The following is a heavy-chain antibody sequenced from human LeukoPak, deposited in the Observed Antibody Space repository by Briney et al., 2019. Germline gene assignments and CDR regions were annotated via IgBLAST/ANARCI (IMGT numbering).Heavy chain of an antibody. D-gene: IGHD3-10*01. CDR3: ARTVAYYYGSGINWFDP. V-gene: IGHV4-34*01. CDR1: GGSFSGYY. CDR2: INHSGST. J-gene: IGHJ5*02. Sequence: SETLSLTCAVYGGSFSGYYWSWIRQPPGKGLEWIGEINHSGSTNYNPSLKSRVTISVDTSKNQFSLKLSSVTAAYTVVYYCARTVAYYYGSGINWFDPWGQGTLVTVSS.